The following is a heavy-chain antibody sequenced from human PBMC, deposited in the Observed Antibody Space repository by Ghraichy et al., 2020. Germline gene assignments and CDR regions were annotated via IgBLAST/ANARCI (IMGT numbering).Heavy chain of an antibody. Sequence: GGSLRLSCVASGFTFSSYWMHWVRQAPVKGLVWVSRIESDGSGTSYADSVKGRFTISRDNAKNTLYLRMDNLRAEDTGIYYCTRKGLDVWGQGTTVTVSS. CDR2: IESDGSGT. V-gene: IGHV3-74*01. J-gene: IGHJ6*02. CDR1: GFTFSSYW. CDR3: TRKGLDV.